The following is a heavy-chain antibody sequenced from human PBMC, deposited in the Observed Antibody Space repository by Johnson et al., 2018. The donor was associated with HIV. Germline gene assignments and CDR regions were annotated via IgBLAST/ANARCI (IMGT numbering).Heavy chain of an antibody. V-gene: IGHV3-15*01. D-gene: IGHD3-22*01. CDR1: GFTFSSYG. CDR3: ASLGVITYDAFDI. Sequence: VQLVESGGGVVRPGGSLRLSCAASGFTFSSYGMHWVRQAPGKGLEWVGRIKSKTDGGTTDYAAPVKGRFTISRDDSKNTLYLQMNSLKTEDTAVYYCASLGVITYDAFDIWGQGTMVTVSS. CDR2: IKSKTDGGTT. J-gene: IGHJ3*02.